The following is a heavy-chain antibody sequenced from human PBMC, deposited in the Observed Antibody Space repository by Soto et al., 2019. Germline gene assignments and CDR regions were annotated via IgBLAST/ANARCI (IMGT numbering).Heavy chain of an antibody. J-gene: IGHJ4*02. CDR3: ARGLITGSHYSGGWYYFDS. CDR2: INHSGSA. CDR1: GESFSGYI. D-gene: IGHD6-19*01. Sequence: QVQLQQSGAGLLKPSETLSLTCAVYGESFSGYIWTWIRQTPGKGLQWIGQINHSGSASYNPSLKSRVTISVQTSNSQFSLERSSVTAADTAVYYCARGLITGSHYSGGWYYFDSWCQGTQVTVSS. V-gene: IGHV4-34*01.